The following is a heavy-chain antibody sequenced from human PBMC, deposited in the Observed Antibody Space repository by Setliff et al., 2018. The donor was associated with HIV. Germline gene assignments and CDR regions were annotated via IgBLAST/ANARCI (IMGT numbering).Heavy chain of an antibody. CDR3: ARGSGGTGDPD. D-gene: IGHD7-27*01. J-gene: IGHJ4*02. Sequence: PSETLSLTCSVSGDSISSGGYYWSWIRQHPGKGLEWIGYINYSGSISYNPSLKSRLFISLDTSENQFSLQVTSVTAADTAVYYCARGSGGTGDPDWGQGTLVTVSS. CDR1: GDSISSGGYY. CDR2: INYSGSI. V-gene: IGHV4-31*03.